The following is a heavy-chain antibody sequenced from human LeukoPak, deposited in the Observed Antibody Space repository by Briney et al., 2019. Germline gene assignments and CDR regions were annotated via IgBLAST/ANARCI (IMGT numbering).Heavy chain of an antibody. D-gene: IGHD7-27*01. J-gene: IGHJ4*02. CDR1: GYTFTSYD. Sequence: ASVKVSCKASGYTFTSYDINWMRQATGQGLEWMGWMSPNSGNAGYAQKFQGRVTMTRDTSTGTAYLELSSLRSEDSAVYYCVRTPPNWGADFWGQGTLVTVSS. CDR2: MSPNSGNA. V-gene: IGHV1-8*01. CDR3: VRTPPNWGADF.